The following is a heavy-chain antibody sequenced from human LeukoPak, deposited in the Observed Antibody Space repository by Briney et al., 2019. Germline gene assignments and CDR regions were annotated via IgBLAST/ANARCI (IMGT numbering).Heavy chain of an antibody. CDR3: ARASSPRGYSGYDFWVGQIPYYFDY. CDR1: GGSISSYY. Sequence: PSETLSLTCTVSGGSISSYYWSWIRQPPGTGLEWIGYIYYSGSTNYNPSLKSRVTISVDRSKNQFSLKLSSVTAADTAVYYCARASSPRGYSGYDFWVGQIPYYFDYWGQGTLVTVSS. V-gene: IGHV4-59*12. D-gene: IGHD5-12*01. CDR2: IYYSGST. J-gene: IGHJ4*02.